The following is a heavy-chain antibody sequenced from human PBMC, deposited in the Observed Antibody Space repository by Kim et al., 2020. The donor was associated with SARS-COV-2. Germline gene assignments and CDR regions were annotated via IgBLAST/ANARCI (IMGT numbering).Heavy chain of an antibody. Sequence: YYTPSLKSRTSITLATSKNQFSLKMTSVTAADTAVYFCARDLATSNDTLDVWGQGTMVTVSP. V-gene: IGHV4-31*02. CDR3: ARDLATSNDTLDV. J-gene: IGHJ3*01. D-gene: IGHD1-26*01.